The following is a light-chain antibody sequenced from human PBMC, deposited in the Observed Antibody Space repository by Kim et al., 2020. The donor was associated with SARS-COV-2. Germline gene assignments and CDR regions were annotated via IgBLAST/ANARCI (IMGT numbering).Light chain of an antibody. CDR3: QQRNNWPLT. J-gene: IGKJ4*01. Sequence: PGEGATLSCRASHTISNYLAGYQQKPGQAPRLLIYDASKRATGIPARFSGSGSGTDFTLTISSLEPEDFAVYYCQQRNNWPLTFGGGTKVDIK. V-gene: IGKV3-11*01. CDR1: HTISNY. CDR2: DAS.